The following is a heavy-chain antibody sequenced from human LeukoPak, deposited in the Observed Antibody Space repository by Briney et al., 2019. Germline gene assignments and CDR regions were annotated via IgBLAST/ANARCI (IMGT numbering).Heavy chain of an antibody. CDR1: GFTFSSYW. Sequence: GGSLRLSCAASGFTFSSYWMHWVRQAPGKGLVWVSRINTDGSSTSYADSVKGRFTISRDNPKNTLYLQMNSLSAEDTAVYYCAREYTERWLQYGAQGDFDYWGQGTLVTVSS. CDR3: AREYTERWLQYGAQGDFDY. D-gene: IGHD5-24*01. J-gene: IGHJ4*02. V-gene: IGHV3-74*01. CDR2: INTDGSST.